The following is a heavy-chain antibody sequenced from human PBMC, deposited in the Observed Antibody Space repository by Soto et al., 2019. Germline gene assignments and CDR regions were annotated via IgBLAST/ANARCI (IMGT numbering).Heavy chain of an antibody. Sequence: QVQLVQSGDEMKKPGASVRVSCKASGYIFINYAIDWVRQAPGQGLEWMGWISPYTGDTHSASKVQGRLTMTTDTSTSKGYMDLRCITSEDTGVYYCGLVSNSVTPTPQDAWGQGTTFPVSS. CDR1: GYIFINYA. CDR2: ISPYTGDT. V-gene: IGHV1-18*01. CDR3: GLVSNSVTPTPQDA. J-gene: IGHJ6*02. D-gene: IGHD3-16*02.